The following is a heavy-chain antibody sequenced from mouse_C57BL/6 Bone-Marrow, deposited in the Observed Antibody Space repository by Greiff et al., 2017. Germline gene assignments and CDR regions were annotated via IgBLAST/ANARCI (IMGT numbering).Heavy chain of an antibody. CDR1: GYTFTSYG. CDR2: IYPRSGNT. J-gene: IGHJ2*01. D-gene: IGHD2-3*01. CDR3: ARRWLPGDY. Sequence: QVQLQQSGAELARPGASVKLSCKASGYTFTSYGISWVKQRTGQGLEWIGEIYPRSGNTYYNEKFKGKATLTADKSSSTAYMELRSLTYEDSAVYFCARRWLPGDYWGQGTTLTVSS. V-gene: IGHV1-81*01.